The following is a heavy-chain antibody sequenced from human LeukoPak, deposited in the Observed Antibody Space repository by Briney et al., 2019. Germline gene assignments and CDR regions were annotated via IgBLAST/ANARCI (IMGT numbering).Heavy chain of an antibody. CDR2: IYHSGST. Sequence: PSETLSLTCTVSGGPISSGSYYWSWIRQPPGKGLEWIGSIYHSGSTYYNPSLKSRVTISVDTSKNQFSLKLSSVTAADTAVYYCARADYSSTWSHDYYYMDVWGKGTTVTVSS. CDR1: GGPISSGSYY. J-gene: IGHJ6*03. D-gene: IGHD6-13*01. CDR3: ARADYSSTWSHDYYYMDV. V-gene: IGHV4-39*07.